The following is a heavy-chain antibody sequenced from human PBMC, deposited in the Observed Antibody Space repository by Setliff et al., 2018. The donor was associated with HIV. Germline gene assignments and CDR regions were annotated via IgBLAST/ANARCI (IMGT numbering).Heavy chain of an antibody. Sequence: GGSLRLSCAASGFTFSDYYMSWIRQAPGKGLEWVSYISSSSSYTNYADSVKGRFTISRDNVKNTLYLQMNSLRGEDTAVYFCARGYYGSDLQNGMDVWGQGTTVTVSS. V-gene: IGHV3-11*06. CDR3: ARGYYGSDLQNGMDV. D-gene: IGHD3-10*01. CDR2: ISSSSSYT. J-gene: IGHJ6*02. CDR1: GFTFSDYY.